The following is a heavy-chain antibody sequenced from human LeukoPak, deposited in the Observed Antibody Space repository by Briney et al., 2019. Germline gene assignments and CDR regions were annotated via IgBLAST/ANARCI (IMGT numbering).Heavy chain of an antibody. CDR3: ARDLRVVITGSFDS. CDR2: INWNGDST. D-gene: IGHD3-22*01. Sequence: AGGSLRLSCATSGFSFDDYGLTWVRQAPGKGLEWVSGINWNGDSTDYADSVKGRFTISRDNAKNSLYLQMNSLRAEDTALYYCARDLRVVITGSFDSWGQGTLVTVSP. J-gene: IGHJ4*02. CDR1: GFSFDDYG. V-gene: IGHV3-20*04.